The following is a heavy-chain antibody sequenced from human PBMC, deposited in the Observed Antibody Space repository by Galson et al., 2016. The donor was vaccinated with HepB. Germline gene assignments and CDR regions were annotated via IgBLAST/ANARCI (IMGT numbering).Heavy chain of an antibody. CDR1: SASISTGGYY. J-gene: IGHJ4*02. V-gene: IGHV4-31*03. CDR3: AREYDYANYAIGY. D-gene: IGHD4-11*01. CDR2: IYYGGII. Sequence: TLSLTCNVSSASISTGGYYWHWIRQHPGKGLEWIGHIYYGGIIDYNPSLKSRVTISVARSKNQIALKLSSVTAADTSIYYCAREYDYANYAIGYWGQGALVTVSS.